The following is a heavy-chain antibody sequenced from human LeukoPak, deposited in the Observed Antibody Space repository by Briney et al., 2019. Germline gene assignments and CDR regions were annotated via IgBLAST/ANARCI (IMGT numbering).Heavy chain of an antibody. CDR2: IYYSGST. J-gene: IGHJ4*02. V-gene: IGHV4-39*01. CDR1: GGSISSSSYY. Sequence: SETLSLTCTVSGGSISSSSYYWGWIRQPPGKGLEWIGSIYYSGSTYYNPSPKSRVTISVNTSKNQFSLKLSSVTAADTAVYYCARLTAIGFFPFDYWGQGTLVTVSS. D-gene: IGHD2-21*02. CDR3: ARLTAIGFFPFDY.